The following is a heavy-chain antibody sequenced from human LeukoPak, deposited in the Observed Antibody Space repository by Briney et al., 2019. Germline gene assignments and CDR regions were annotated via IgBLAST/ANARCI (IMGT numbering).Heavy chain of an antibody. Sequence: PSETLSLTCAVYGGSFSGYYWSWIRQPPGKGLEWIGSIYYSGNTYYNPSLKSRVTISVDTSKNQFSLKLSSVTAADTAVYYCARTSPRLFWFDPWGQGTLVTVSS. CDR1: GGSFSGYY. J-gene: IGHJ5*02. D-gene: IGHD4/OR15-4a*01. CDR3: ARTSPRLFWFDP. CDR2: IYYSGNT. V-gene: IGHV4-34*01.